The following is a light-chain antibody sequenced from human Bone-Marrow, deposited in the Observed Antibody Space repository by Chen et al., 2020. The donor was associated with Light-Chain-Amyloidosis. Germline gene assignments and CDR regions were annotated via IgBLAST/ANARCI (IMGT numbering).Light chain of an antibody. CDR3: QQYGTSPLT. CDR1: QTISSNY. CDR2: GSS. J-gene: IGKJ4*01. V-gene: IGKV3-20*01. Sequence: EIVLTQSPGTLSLSPGEGANLSCRASQTISSNYLTWYQQKFGQAPRLLIYGSSSRATGIPDMFTGSGSGTDFTLTINRLEPEDFAMYYCQQYGTSPLTFGGGNKVEIK.